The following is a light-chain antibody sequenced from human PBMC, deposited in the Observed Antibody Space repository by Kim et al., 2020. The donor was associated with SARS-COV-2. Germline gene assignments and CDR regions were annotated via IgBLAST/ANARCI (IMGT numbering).Light chain of an antibody. CDR2: QNT. CDR3: QVWDDYTVI. CDR1: KLGNKD. Sequence: VSPEQTASITCSGDKLGNKDVSWYQQRPGQSPVLVIYQNTKRPSGIPDRFSGSNSGNTGTLTISGTQAVDEANYYCQVWDDYTVIFGGGTQLTVL. J-gene: IGLJ2*01. V-gene: IGLV3-1*01.